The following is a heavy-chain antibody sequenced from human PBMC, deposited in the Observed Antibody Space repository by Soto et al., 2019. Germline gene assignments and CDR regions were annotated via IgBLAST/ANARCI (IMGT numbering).Heavy chain of an antibody. CDR3: ARGGGFGEQYSDAFDI. CDR2: IGTAGHA. J-gene: IGHJ3*02. D-gene: IGHD3-10*01. Sequence: EVQLVESGGGLVQAGGSLRLSCAASGFTFSFYDMHWVRQAIGKGLEWVSVIGTAGHAYYAGSVKGRFTITRENAENSLYLQMNSLRDGDTAVYYCARGGGFGEQYSDAFDIWGQGTMVTVSS. CDR1: GFTFSFYD. V-gene: IGHV3-13*01.